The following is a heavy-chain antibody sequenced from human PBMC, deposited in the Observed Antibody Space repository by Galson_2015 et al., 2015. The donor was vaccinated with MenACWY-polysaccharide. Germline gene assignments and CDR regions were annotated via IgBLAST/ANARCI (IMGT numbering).Heavy chain of an antibody. CDR3: ARHGLKTQWTWFDP. CDR1: GYKFSHFW. Sequence: QSGAEVKKPGESPTISCQTSGYKFSHFWVGWVRQLPGKGLEWMGIIYPGDSDTRYSLSFQGQVTMSADKSLNTVYLQWTSLKASDTAIYYCARHGLKTQWTWFDPWGQRTLVTVSS. J-gene: IGHJ5*02. V-gene: IGHV5-51*01. D-gene: IGHD6-19*01. CDR2: IYPGDSDT.